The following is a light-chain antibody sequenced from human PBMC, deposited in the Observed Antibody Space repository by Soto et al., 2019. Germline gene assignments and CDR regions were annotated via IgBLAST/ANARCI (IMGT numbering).Light chain of an antibody. CDR1: QSVSNSY. CDR3: QQSSSCPHT. V-gene: IGKV3-20*01. Sequence: LARSPGSVQLSLSEGATLSCKASQSVSNSYFAWYQQRPGQAPRLLIYGISNRATGIPDRFSGSGSGTDFTLTISSLEPEDFVNYYCQQSSSCPHTFGQGTKV. J-gene: IGKJ1*01. CDR2: GIS.